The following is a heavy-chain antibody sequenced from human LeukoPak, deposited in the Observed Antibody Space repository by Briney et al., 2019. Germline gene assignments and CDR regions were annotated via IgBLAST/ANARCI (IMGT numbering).Heavy chain of an antibody. Sequence: SVKVSCKASGGTFSSYAISWVRQAPGQGLEWMGRIIPIFGTANYAQKFQGRVTITTDESTSTAYMELSSLRSEDTAVYYCAGNYGDESRAFDIWAKGQWSPSLQ. J-gene: IGHJ3*02. D-gene: IGHD4-17*01. CDR1: GGTFSSYA. CDR2: IIPIFGTA. V-gene: IGHV1-69*05. CDR3: AGNYGDESRAFDI.